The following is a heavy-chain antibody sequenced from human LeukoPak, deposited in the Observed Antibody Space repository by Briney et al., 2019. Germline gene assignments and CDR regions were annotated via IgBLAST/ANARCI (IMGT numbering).Heavy chain of an antibody. CDR2: ISGSGGST. V-gene: IGHV3-23*01. J-gene: IGHJ4*02. D-gene: IGHD3-9*01. Sequence: GGSLRLSCAASGFTFSSYAMSWVRQAPGKGLEWVSAISGSGGSTYYADSVKGRFTISRDNSKNTLYLQMNSLRAEDTAVYYCASAHLRYFDWLLPYYFDYWGQGTLVTVSS. CDR3: ASAHLRYFDWLLPYYFDY. CDR1: GFTFSSYA.